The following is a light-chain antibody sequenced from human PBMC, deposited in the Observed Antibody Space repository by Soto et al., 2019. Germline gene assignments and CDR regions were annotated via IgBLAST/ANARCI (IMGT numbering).Light chain of an antibody. CDR2: SNN. J-gene: IGLJ3*02. V-gene: IGLV1-44*01. CDR3: ASWDASLNGGM. Sequence: QAVVTQPPSASGTPGQRVAISCSGSRSNIESNTVNWYQQLPGAAPKLLIFSNNQRPSGVPDRFSGSKSGTSASLAISGLQSEDEADYFCASWDASLNGGMFGGGTKLTVL. CDR1: RSNIESNT.